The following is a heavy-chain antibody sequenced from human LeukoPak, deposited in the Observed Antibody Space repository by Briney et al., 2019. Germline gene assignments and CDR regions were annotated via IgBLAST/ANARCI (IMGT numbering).Heavy chain of an antibody. CDR2: ISGSGGST. CDR1: GFTFSSYA. J-gene: IGHJ4*02. CDR3: AKDLNDFWSGYRYYFDY. V-gene: IGHV3-23*01. Sequence: GGSLRLSCAASGFTFSSYAMSWVRQAPGKGLEWVSAISGSGGSTYYADSVKFRFTISRDNSKNTLYLQMNSLRAEDTAVYYCAKDLNDFWSGYRYYFDYWGQGTLVTVSS. D-gene: IGHD3-3*01.